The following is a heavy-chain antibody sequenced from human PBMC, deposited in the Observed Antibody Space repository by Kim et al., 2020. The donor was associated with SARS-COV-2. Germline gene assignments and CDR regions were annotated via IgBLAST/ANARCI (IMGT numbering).Heavy chain of an antibody. CDR2: IYSGGST. J-gene: IGHJ4*02. CDR1: GFTVSSNY. CDR3: ARDLVGATRNSAV. V-gene: IGHV3-66*01. D-gene: IGHD1-26*01. Sequence: GGSLRLSCAASGFTVSSNYMSWVRQAPGKGLEWVSVIYSGGSTYYADSVKGRFTISRDNSKNTLYLQMNSLRAEDTAVYYCARDLVGATRNSAVWGQGTLVTVSS.